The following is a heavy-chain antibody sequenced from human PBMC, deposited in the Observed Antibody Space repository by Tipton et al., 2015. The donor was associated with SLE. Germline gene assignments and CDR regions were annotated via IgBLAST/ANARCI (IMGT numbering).Heavy chain of an antibody. CDR2: INPSGGST. CDR3: ARDGGTGTAQDYMDV. D-gene: IGHD1-1*01. Sequence: QVQLVQSGAEVKKPGASVKVSCKASGYTFTSYYMHWVRQAPGQGLEWMGIINPSGGSTSYAQKFQGRVTMTRDTSTSTVYMELSSLRSEDTAVYYCARDGGTGTAQDYMDVWGKGTTVTVSS. J-gene: IGHJ6*03. V-gene: IGHV1-46*01. CDR1: GYTFTSYY.